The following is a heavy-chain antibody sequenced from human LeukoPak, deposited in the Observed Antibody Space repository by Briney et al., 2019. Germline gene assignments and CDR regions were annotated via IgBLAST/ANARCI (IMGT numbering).Heavy chain of an antibody. D-gene: IGHD1-26*01. CDR2: ISYDGSNK. CDR1: GFTFSSYA. J-gene: IGHJ4*02. Sequence: PGRSLRLSCAASGFTFSSYAMHWVRQAPGKGLEWVAVISYDGSNKYYADSVRGRFTISRDNSKSALYLQMNSLRAEDTAVYYCARERYSGSYMAFDYWGQGTLVTVSS. V-gene: IGHV3-30-3*01. CDR3: ARERYSGSYMAFDY.